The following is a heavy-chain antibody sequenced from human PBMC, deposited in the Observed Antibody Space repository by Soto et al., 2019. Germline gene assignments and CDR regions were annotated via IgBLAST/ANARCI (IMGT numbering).Heavy chain of an antibody. CDR2: IYSGGRT. Sequence: GGSLRLSCAASGFTVSSNYMTWLRQAPGKGLEWVSFIYSGGRTYYADSVTGRFTISRDNSKNTLYLQMNSLRAEDAAVYYCAKDSSGYGIDYWGQGTQVTVSS. CDR1: GFTVSSNY. CDR3: AKDSSGYGIDY. V-gene: IGHV3-66*01. D-gene: IGHD5-12*01. J-gene: IGHJ4*02.